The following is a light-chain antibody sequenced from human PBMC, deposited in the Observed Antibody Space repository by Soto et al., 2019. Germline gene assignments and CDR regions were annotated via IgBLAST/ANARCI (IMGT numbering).Light chain of an antibody. V-gene: IGKV1D-13*01. CDR1: QGISLS. J-gene: IGKJ5*01. Sequence: IQLTQSPSSLSASVGDSVTITCRASQGISLSLAWFHQKPGEAPTLLIYDASSLERGVPSRFRGSGSGADFTPSINGLRPEDLGTYFCQQFAYYPVTFGQGTRLEI. CDR2: DAS. CDR3: QQFAYYPVT.